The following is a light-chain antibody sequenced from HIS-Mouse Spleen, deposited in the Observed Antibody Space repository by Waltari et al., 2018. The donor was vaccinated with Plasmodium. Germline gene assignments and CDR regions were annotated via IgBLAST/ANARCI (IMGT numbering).Light chain of an antibody. Sequence: IQMTKSPSSLSASVGDRVTITCRASQSISSYLNWYQQKPGKAPKLLIYAASSLQSGVPSRFSGSGSGTDFTLTISSLQPEDFATYYCQQSYSTPWTFGQGTKVEIE. CDR3: QQSYSTPWT. J-gene: IGKJ1*01. CDR1: QSISSY. CDR2: AAS. V-gene: IGKV1-39*01.